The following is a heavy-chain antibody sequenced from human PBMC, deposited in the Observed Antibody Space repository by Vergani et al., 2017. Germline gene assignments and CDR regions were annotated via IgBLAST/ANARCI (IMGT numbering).Heavy chain of an antibody. V-gene: IGHV3-23*01. CDR1: GFTFNHYA. J-gene: IGHJ6*02. D-gene: IGHD5-12*01. Sequence: EVQLLESGGDLVQPGGSLRLSCAASGFTFNHYAMNWVRQAPGKGLELVSGISDSGGSTYYAGSVKGRFTISRDSSKKTLYLQMNSPSAGDTAVYYCAKANPRNSXYDYLYYYHAMDVWGQGTTVTVSS. CDR2: ISDSGGST. CDR3: AKANPRNSXYDYLYYYHAMDV.